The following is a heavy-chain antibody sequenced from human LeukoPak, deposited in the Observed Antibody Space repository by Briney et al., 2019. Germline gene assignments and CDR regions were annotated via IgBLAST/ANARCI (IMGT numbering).Heavy chain of an antibody. V-gene: IGHV4-59*12. J-gene: IGHJ5*02. CDR3: ARAFRSSEFDP. CDR2: IYYSGST. Sequence: SETLSLTCTVSGGSISSYYWSWIRQPPGKGLEWIGYIYYSGSTNYNPSLKSRVTISIDRSKNQFSLKLSSVNAADTAVYYCARAFRSSEFDPWGQGTLVTVSS. D-gene: IGHD2/OR15-2a*01. CDR1: GGSISSYY.